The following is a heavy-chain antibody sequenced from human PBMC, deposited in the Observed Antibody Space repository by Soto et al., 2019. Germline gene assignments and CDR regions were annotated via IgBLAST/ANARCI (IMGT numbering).Heavy chain of an antibody. V-gene: IGHV3-23*01. CDR3: AKALYGGFTY. D-gene: IGHD3-10*01. Sequence: EVRLLESGGGLVQPGGSLRLSCAASGFTFSVYAMSWVRRAPGKGLEWVSGISGSGVSTHYADSVKGRFTVSRDNSKSMLYLQTNSLRAEDTAIYYCAKALYGGFTYWGQGTLVTVSS. CDR2: ISGSGVST. CDR1: GFTFSVYA. J-gene: IGHJ4*02.